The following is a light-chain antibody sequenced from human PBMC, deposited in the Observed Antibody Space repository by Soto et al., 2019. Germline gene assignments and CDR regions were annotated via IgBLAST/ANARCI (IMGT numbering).Light chain of an antibody. CDR1: QSVSSSY. CDR3: QQYGISPRT. CDR2: GAS. Sequence: EIVLTQSPGTLSLSPGERATLSCRASQSVSSSYLAWYQQKPGQAPRLLIYGASSRATGIPDRFSGSGFGTDFTLTFSRLEPKDFAVYYCQQYGISPRTCGQGTKVDIK. V-gene: IGKV3-20*01. J-gene: IGKJ1*01.